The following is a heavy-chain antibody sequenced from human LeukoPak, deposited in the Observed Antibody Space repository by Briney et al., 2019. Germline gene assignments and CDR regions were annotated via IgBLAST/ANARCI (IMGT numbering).Heavy chain of an antibody. Sequence: ASVKVSCMASGYTFTSYLMHWVRQAPGQGLEWMGLINPSGGSTIYAQTLQGRVTMTRDTSTSTVYMELSSLRSEDTAVYYCARGALTDYYYYYGMDVWGQGTTVTVSS. CDR3: ARGALTDYYYYYGMDV. CDR2: INPSGGST. V-gene: IGHV1-46*01. J-gene: IGHJ6*02. CDR1: GYTFTSYL.